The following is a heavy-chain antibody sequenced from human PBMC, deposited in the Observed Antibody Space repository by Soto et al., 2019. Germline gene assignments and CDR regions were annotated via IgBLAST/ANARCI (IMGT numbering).Heavy chain of an antibody. CDR1: GGSISNYY. D-gene: IGHD2-15*01. J-gene: IGHJ4*02. Sequence: SETLSLSCTVSGGSISNYYWSWIRQPAGKGLEWIGRIYTGGSTNYNPSLKSRVTMSTDTSKNQFSLRLTSVTAADTAVYYCARASVGPPGGGSWIMPFDYWGQGALVTVSS. V-gene: IGHV4-4*07. CDR2: IYTGGST. CDR3: ARASVGPPGGGSWIMPFDY.